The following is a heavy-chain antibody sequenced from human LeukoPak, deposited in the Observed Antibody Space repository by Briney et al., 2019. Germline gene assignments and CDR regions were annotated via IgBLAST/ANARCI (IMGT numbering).Heavy chain of an antibody. V-gene: IGHV3-30*04. CDR3: VKGLVQTTMSYSVDY. D-gene: IGHD1-1*01. Sequence: GRSLRLSCAASGFTFSSYAMHWVRQTPVKGLEWITLISSDGNNNVYADSVKGRFTISRDNSRNTLYLQMNSLRAEDTAVYYCVKGLVQTTMSYSVDYWGQGALVTVSS. J-gene: IGHJ4*02. CDR2: ISSDGNNN. CDR1: GFTFSSYA.